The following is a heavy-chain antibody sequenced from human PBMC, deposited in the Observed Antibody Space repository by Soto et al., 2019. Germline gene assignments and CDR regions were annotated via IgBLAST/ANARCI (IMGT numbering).Heavy chain of an antibody. Sequence: PSETLSLTCTVSGGSISSYYWSWIRQPPGKGLEWIGYIYDSGSTNYNPSLKSRVTISVDRSKNQFSLKLSSVTAADTAVYYCARASLSSSWYEDNWFDPWGQGTLVTVSS. CDR2: IYDSGST. J-gene: IGHJ5*02. V-gene: IGHV4-59*12. CDR3: ARASLSSSWYEDNWFDP. D-gene: IGHD6-13*01. CDR1: GGSISSYY.